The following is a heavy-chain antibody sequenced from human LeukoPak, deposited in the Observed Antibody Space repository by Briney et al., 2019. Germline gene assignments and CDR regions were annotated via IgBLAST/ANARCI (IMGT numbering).Heavy chain of an antibody. CDR1: GFTVSSNY. CDR2: IYSGGST. J-gene: IGHJ3*02. CDR3: ARPEAAAGPGAFDI. V-gene: IGHV3-53*01. Sequence: GGSLRLSCAASGFTVSSNYMSWVRQAPGKGLEWVSVIYSGGSTYYADSVKGRFTISRDNSKNTLYLQMNSLRAEDTAVYYCARPEAAAGPGAFDIWGQGTMVTVSS. D-gene: IGHD6-13*01.